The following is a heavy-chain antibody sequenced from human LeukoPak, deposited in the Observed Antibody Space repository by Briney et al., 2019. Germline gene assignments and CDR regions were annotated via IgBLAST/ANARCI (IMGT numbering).Heavy chain of an antibody. D-gene: IGHD6-6*01. V-gene: IGHV3-23*01. J-gene: IGHJ4*02. CDR2: NSGSGGST. Sequence: GGSLRLSCAASGFTFSSYAMSWVRQAPGKGLEWVSANSGSGGSTYYADSVKGRFTISRDNSKNTLYLQMNSLRAEDTAVYYCAKVSNSSSSPPFDYWGQGTLVTVSS. CDR3: AKVSNSSSSPPFDY. CDR1: GFTFSSYA.